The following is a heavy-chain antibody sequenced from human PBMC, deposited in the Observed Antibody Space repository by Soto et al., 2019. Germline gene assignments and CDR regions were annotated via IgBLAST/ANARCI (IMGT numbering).Heavy chain of an antibody. J-gene: IGHJ5*02. CDR3: AGGWVEAAGTYNWLDP. Sequence: ASVKVSCKASGYTFTSYGISWVRQAPGQGLEWMGWISAYNGNTNYAQKLQGRVTMTTDTSTSTAYMELRSLRSDDTAVYYCAGGWVEAAGTYNWLDPWGQGTLVTVSS. V-gene: IGHV1-18*01. CDR2: ISAYNGNT. CDR1: GYTFTSYG. D-gene: IGHD6-13*01.